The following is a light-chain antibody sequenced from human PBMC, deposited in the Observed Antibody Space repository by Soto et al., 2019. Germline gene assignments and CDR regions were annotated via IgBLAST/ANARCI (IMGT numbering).Light chain of an antibody. Sequence: DIQMTQSPSSLSASVGDSVTLTCRASQRLFSFLNWYQQAPGRAPKLLISTAYKLQSGVPSRFSGSESGTVFTLTISSLQPEDFAIYFCQQTYSAPFTFGPGTKVDVK. CDR1: QRLFSF. V-gene: IGKV1-39*01. J-gene: IGKJ3*01. CDR3: QQTYSAPFT. CDR2: TAY.